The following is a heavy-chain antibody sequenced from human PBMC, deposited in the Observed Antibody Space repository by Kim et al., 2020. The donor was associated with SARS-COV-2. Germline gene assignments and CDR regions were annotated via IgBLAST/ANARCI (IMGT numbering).Heavy chain of an antibody. CDR1: GYTFSTYA. D-gene: IGHD1-26*01. V-gene: IGHV1-3*01. CDR3: ASQAGVVEGNTGDY. Sequence: ASVKVSCKASGYTFSTYAIHWVRQAPGQRLEWMGWINPGNGDTKYSQKFQGRVTITRVTSASTAYMELSSLRSEDTAVYYCASQAGVVEGNTGDYWGQG. J-gene: IGHJ4*02. CDR2: INPGNGDT.